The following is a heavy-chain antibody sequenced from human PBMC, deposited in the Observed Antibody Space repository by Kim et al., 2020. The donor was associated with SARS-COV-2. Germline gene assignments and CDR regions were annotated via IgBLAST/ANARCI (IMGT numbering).Heavy chain of an antibody. J-gene: IGHJ3*02. V-gene: IGHV3-33*05. CDR3: ARAGIVDAFDI. CDR1: GFTFSSYG. Sequence: GGSLRLSCAASGFTFSSYGMHWVCQAPGKGLEWVAVISYDGSNKYYADSVKGRFTISRDNSKNTLYLQMNSLRAEDTAVYYCARAGIVDAFDIWGQGTMVTVSS. CDR2: ISYDGSNK. D-gene: IGHD3-16*02.